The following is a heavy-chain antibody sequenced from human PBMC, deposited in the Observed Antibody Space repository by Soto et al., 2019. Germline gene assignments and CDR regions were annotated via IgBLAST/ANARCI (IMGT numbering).Heavy chain of an antibody. V-gene: IGHV4-59*01. D-gene: IGHD3-16*01. J-gene: IGHJ6*02. CDR3: ARLDTFGGDYYGMDV. Sequence: QVQLQESGPGLVKPSETLSLTCTVSGGSISSYYWSWIRQPPGKGLEWIGYIYYSGCTNYNPSLKSRVTISVDTSKNQFSLKLSSVTAADTAVYYCARLDTFGGDYYGMDVWGQGTTVTVSS. CDR1: GGSISSYY. CDR2: IYYSGCT.